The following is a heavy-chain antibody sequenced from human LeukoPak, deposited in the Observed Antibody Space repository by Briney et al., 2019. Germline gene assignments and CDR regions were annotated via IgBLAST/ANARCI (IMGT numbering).Heavy chain of an antibody. Sequence: SETLSLTCTVSGGSISSYYWSWIRQPPGKGLEWIGYIYYSGSTNYNPSLKSRVTISVDTSNNQLSLKLSSLTAADSAVYYCARRSTFENFFDYWGQGAPVTVSS. CDR3: ARRSTFENFFDY. CDR1: GGSISSYY. CDR2: IYYSGST. D-gene: IGHD3-10*01. J-gene: IGHJ4*02. V-gene: IGHV4-59*08.